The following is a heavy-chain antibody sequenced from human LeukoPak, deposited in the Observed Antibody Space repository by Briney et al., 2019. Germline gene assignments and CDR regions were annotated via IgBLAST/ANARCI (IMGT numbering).Heavy chain of an antibody. CDR3: ARGVVAATPFDY. J-gene: IGHJ4*02. Sequence: SVKVSCKASGGTFSSYAFSWVRQAPGQGLEWMGGIIPIFGTANYAQKFQGRVTITADESTSTAYMELSSLRSEDTAVYYCARGVVAATPFDYWGQGTLVTVSS. V-gene: IGHV1-69*01. CDR2: IIPIFGTA. D-gene: IGHD2-15*01. CDR1: GGTFSSYA.